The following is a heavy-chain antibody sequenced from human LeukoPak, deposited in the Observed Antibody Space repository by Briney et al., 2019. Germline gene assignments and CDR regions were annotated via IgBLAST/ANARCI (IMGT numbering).Heavy chain of an antibody. V-gene: IGHV3-53*01. CDR2: IYSGGST. J-gene: IGHJ4*02. Sequence: GSLRLSCAASGFTVSSNYMSWVRQAPGKGLEWVSVIYSGGSTYYADSVKGRFTISRDNSKNTLYLQMNSLRAEDTAVYYCASSPLSRDGYNPIDYWGQGTLVTVSS. CDR1: GFTVSSNY. CDR3: ASSPLSRDGYNPIDY. D-gene: IGHD5-24*01.